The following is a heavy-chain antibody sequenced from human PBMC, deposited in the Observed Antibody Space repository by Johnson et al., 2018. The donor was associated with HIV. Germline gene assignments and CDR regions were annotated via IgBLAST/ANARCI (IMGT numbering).Heavy chain of an antibody. CDR2: ISVSGGST. CDR1: GFTFSSYA. D-gene: IGHD3-10*01. V-gene: IGHV3-23*04. J-gene: IGHJ3*02. Sequence: MQLVESGGGLVQPGGSLRLSCAASGFTFSSYAMSWVRQAPGKGLEWVSAISVSGGSTYYADSVKGQFTISRDNSKNTLYLQMNSLRAEDTAVYYCARGVDGAFDIWGQGTMVTVSS. CDR3: ARGVDGAFDI.